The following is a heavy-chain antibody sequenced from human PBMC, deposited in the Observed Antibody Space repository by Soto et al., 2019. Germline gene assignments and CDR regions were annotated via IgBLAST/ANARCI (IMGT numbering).Heavy chain of an antibody. CDR1: GYTFTSYA. D-gene: IGHD3-22*01. V-gene: IGHV1-3*01. CDR3: ARSSGYYYVDY. Sequence: QVQFVQSGAEVKKPGASVQVSCKASGYTFTSYAMHWVRQAPGQRLEWMGWINAGNGNTKYSQKFQGRVTITRDTSASTAYMELNGLRSEDTAVFYCARSSGYYYVDYWGQGTLVTVSS. CDR2: INAGNGNT. J-gene: IGHJ4*02.